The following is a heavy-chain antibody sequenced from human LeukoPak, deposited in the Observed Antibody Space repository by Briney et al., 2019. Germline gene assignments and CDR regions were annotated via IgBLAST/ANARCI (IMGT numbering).Heavy chain of an antibody. D-gene: IGHD2-2*01. CDR1: GYTFTSYG. J-gene: IGHJ4*02. Sequence: ASVKVSCKASGYTFTSYGISWVRQAPGQGLEWMGWISAYNGNTNYAQKLQGRVTMTTDTSTSTAYMELRSLRSDDTAVYYCARGYCSSTSCAIGFLWGQGTLVTVSS. CDR3: ARGYCSSTSCAIGFL. V-gene: IGHV1-18*01. CDR2: ISAYNGNT.